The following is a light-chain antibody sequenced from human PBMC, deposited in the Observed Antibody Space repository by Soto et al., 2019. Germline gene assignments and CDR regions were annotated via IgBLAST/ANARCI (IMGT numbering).Light chain of an antibody. CDR3: SSYTSSRTHVL. CDR1: SNDIGGYNY. Sequence: QSALTQPASVSGSPGQSITISCTGTSNDIGGYNYVSWYQQHPGKAPKLIISEVTDRPSGVSNRFSGSKSGNTASLTVSGLQAEDEPDYYCSSYTSSRTHVLFGGGTKLTVL. J-gene: IGLJ2*01. V-gene: IGLV2-14*01. CDR2: EVT.